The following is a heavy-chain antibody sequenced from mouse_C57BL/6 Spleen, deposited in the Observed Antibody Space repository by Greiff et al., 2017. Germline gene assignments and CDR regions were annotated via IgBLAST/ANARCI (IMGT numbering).Heavy chain of an antibody. Sequence: EVQLQQSVAELVRPGASVKLSCTASGFNIKNTYMHWVKQRPEQGLEWIGRIDPANGNTKYAPKFQGKATITANTSSNTAYLQLSSLTSEDTAIYYCAGGYDYEEGYYYAMDYWGQGTSGTVSS. CDR3: AGGYDYEEGYYYAMDY. CDR2: IDPANGNT. CDR1: GFNIKNTY. D-gene: IGHD2-4*01. V-gene: IGHV14-3*01. J-gene: IGHJ4*01.